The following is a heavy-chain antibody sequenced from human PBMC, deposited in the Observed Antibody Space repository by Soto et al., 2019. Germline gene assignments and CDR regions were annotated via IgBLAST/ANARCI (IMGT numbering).Heavy chain of an antibody. CDR3: ARPDYGSGSYPDY. D-gene: IGHD3-10*01. V-gene: IGHV3-30-3*01. J-gene: IGHJ4*02. CDR2: ISYDGSNK. CDR1: GFTFSIYA. Sequence: QVQLVESGGGVVQPGRSLRLSCAASGFTFSIYAMQWVRQAPGKELEWVAVISYDGSNKYYADSVKGRFTISRDNSKNTLYLQMNSLRAEDTAVYYCARPDYGSGSYPDYWGQGTLVTVSS.